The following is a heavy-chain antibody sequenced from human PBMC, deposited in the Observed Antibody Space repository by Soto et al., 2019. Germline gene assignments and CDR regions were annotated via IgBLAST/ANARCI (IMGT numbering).Heavy chain of an antibody. CDR2: IRTRKNRYVT. Sequence: EVQLVQSGGGRVQPGGSLKLSCEASGFTFSVSAIHWVRLASGKGLEWVGRIRTRKNRYVTTYAASVKGRFSLSRDDSKNTAYLQMNSLKTEDTAVYYCARIVYVLDVWGQGTTVIVS. V-gene: IGHV3-73*02. D-gene: IGHD2-8*01. J-gene: IGHJ6*02. CDR3: ARIVYVLDV. CDR1: GFTFSVSA.